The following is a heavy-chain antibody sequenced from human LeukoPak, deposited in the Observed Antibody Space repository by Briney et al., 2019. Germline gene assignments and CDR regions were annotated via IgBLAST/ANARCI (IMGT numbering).Heavy chain of an antibody. Sequence: SVKVSCKASGGTFSSYAISWVRQAPGQGLEWMGGIIPIFGTTNYAQKFQGRVTITADKSTSTAYMELSSLRSEDTAVYYCAREYDRIYFQHWGQGTLVTVSS. J-gene: IGHJ1*01. CDR1: GGTFSSYA. CDR2: IIPIFGTT. CDR3: AREYDRIYFQH. D-gene: IGHD3-22*01. V-gene: IGHV1-69*06.